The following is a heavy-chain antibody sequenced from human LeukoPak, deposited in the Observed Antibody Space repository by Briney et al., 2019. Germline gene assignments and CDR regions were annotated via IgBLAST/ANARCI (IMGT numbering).Heavy chain of an antibody. V-gene: IGHV3-30*18. CDR3: AKDSGRYCSGGSCLDVDY. Sequence: PGRSLRLSCAASGFTFSSYGMHWVRQAPGKELEWVAVISYDGSNKYYADSVKGRFTISRDNSKNTLYLQMNSLRAEDTAVYYCAKDSGRYCSGGSCLDVDYWGQGTLVTVSS. CDR1: GFTFSSYG. J-gene: IGHJ4*02. D-gene: IGHD2-15*01. CDR2: ISYDGSNK.